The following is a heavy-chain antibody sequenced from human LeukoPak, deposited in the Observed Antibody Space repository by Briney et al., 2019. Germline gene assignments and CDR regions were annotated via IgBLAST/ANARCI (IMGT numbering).Heavy chain of an antibody. CDR2: MNPNSGNT. J-gene: IGHJ3*02. Sequence: GASVTVSCTASGYTFTSYDIHWVRQATGQGLAWMGWMNPNSGNTGYAQKFQGRVTMTRNTSISTAYMELSSLRSEDTAVYYCASSSGWYRDAFDIWGQGTMVTVSS. CDR3: ASSSGWYRDAFDI. V-gene: IGHV1-8*01. D-gene: IGHD6-19*01. CDR1: GYTFTSYD.